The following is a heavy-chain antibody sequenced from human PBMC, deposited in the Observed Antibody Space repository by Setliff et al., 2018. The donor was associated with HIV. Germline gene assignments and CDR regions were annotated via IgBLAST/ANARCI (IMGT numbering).Heavy chain of an antibody. CDR2: VHSYGSV. J-gene: IGHJ1*01. V-gene: IGHV4-39*01. Sequence: PSETLSLTCSVSGGSISSSNYYWGWLRQPPGKGLEWIGSVHSYGSVYYNPSLQSRVTVSVDTSKNRFSLNLRSVTATDTAIYYCARHGDYEYFQHWGRGTPVTVSS. CDR3: ARHGDYEYFQH. D-gene: IGHD4-17*01. CDR1: GGSISSSNYY.